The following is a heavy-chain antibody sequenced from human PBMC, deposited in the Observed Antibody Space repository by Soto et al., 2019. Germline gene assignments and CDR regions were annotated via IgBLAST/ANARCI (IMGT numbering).Heavy chain of an antibody. CDR3: AKRGSYVPGTYYFDY. CDR2: ITGSGGAT. CDR1: EFTFSSYA. D-gene: IGHD3-16*01. J-gene: IGHJ4*02. V-gene: IGHV3-23*01. Sequence: EVQLLESGGGLVQVGGSLRLSWAPSEFTFSSYAMSWVRQPPGKGREWVSAITGSGGATYHADSGEGRFTISRDNSKKTLYLQMNTLRPGDTAVYYFAKRGSYVPGTYYFDYWGQGTLVIVSS.